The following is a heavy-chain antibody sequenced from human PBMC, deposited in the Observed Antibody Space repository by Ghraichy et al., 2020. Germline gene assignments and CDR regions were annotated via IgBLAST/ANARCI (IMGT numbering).Heavy chain of an antibody. Sequence: SETLSLTCAVYGGSFSGYYWSWIRQPPGKGLEWIGEINHSGSTNYNPSLKSRVTISVDTSKNQFSLKLSSVTAADTAVYYCARVKSAVRWLQMIDYWGQGTLVTVSS. V-gene: IGHV4-34*01. CDR1: GGSFSGYY. J-gene: IGHJ4*02. D-gene: IGHD5-24*01. CDR2: INHSGST. CDR3: ARVKSAVRWLQMIDY.